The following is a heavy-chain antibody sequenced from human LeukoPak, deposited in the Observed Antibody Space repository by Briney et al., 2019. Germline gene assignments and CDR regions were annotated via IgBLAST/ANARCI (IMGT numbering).Heavy chain of an antibody. D-gene: IGHD6-6*01. J-gene: IGHJ4*02. V-gene: IGHV3-64D*06. Sequence: PGGSLRHSCSASGFTFSSYAMHWVRQAPGKGLEYVSAISSNGGSTYYADSVKGRFTISRDNSKNTLYLQMSSLRAEDTAVNYCVKGDSSSSGPGFDYWGQGTLVTVSS. CDR1: GFTFSSYA. CDR2: ISSNGGST. CDR3: VKGDSSSSGPGFDY.